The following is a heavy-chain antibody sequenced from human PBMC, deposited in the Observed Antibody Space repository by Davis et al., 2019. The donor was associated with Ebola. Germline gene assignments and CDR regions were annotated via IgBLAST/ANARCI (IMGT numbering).Heavy chain of an antibody. J-gene: IGHJ4*02. CDR3: ARAWRQQLVFDY. CDR2: IGYGGADI. D-gene: IGHD6-13*01. V-gene: IGHV3-23*01. CDR1: GFTFSSYS. Sequence: PGGSLRLSCAASGFTFSSYSMTWVRQAPGKGLEWVSVIGYGGADIHYADSVKGRFTISRDNSKNTLYLQMNSLRAEDTAVYYCARAWRQQLVFDYWGQGTLVTVSS.